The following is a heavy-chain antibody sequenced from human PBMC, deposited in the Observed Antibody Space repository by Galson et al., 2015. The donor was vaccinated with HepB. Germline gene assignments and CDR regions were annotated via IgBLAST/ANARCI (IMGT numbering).Heavy chain of an antibody. Sequence: QSGAEVKKPGASVKVSCKASGYTFTSYGISWVRQAPGQGLEWMGWISAYNGNTNYAQKLQGRVTMTTDTSTSTAYMELRSLRSDDTAVYYCARDLVGYYDKSAYPYYCDNWGQGTLVTVSS. CDR2: ISAYNGNT. CDR3: ARDLVGYYDKSAYPYYCDN. V-gene: IGHV1-18*04. CDR1: GYTFTSYG. D-gene: IGHD3-16*01. J-gene: IGHJ4*02.